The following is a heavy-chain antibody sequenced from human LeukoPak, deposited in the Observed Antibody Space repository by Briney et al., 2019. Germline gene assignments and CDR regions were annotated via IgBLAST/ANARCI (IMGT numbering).Heavy chain of an antibody. D-gene: IGHD3-10*01. CDR3: ARRGAGHYYYYGMDV. CDR2: IYYSWST. J-gene: IGHJ6*02. CDR1: GGSISSYY. V-gene: IGHV4-59*01. Sequence: SSETLSLTCTVSGGSISSYYWSWIRQPPGKGLEWIGYIYYSWSTNYNPSLKSRVTISVDPSKTQFSLKLSSVTAADTAVYYCARRGAGHYYYYGMDVWGQGTTVTVSS.